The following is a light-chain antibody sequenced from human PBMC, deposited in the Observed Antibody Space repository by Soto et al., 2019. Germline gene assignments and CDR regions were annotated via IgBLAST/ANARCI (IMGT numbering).Light chain of an antibody. Sequence: DIHMTQSPSSLSASVGDRVTITCRASQGIGNCLAWYQQKPGEVPKLLIYAASTLHPGVPSRFSGSGSGTDFTLTITSLQPEDFATYYCQKYHSDPAPFGPGTKVDIK. CDR1: QGIGNC. V-gene: IGKV1-27*01. CDR3: QKYHSDPAP. CDR2: AAS. J-gene: IGKJ3*01.